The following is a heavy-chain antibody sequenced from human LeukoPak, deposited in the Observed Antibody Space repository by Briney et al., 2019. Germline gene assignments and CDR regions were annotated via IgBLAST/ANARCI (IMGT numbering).Heavy chain of an antibody. CDR3: AKDMGYSSSSTFDY. D-gene: IGHD6-6*01. CDR2: ISWNSGRM. Sequence: GRSLRLSCVASGFTFDDYAMHWFRQPPGKGLEWVSGISWNSGRMDYADSVKGRFTISRDNAKNSQYLQMNSLRTEDMAFYYCAKDMGYSSSSTFDYWGQGTLVTVSS. CDR1: GFTFDDYA. V-gene: IGHV3-9*03. J-gene: IGHJ4*02.